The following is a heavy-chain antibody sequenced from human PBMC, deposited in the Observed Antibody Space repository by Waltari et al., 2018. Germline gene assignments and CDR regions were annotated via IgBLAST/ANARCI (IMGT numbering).Heavy chain of an antibody. V-gene: IGHV3-30-3*01. Sequence: QLQLQESGPGLVKPSETLSLTCTVSGGSISSSSYYWGWIRQPPGKGLEWVAVISYDGSNKLYADSVKGRFTISRDNSKDTLYLQMNSLRAGDTAVYYCAGTRGYCSGDTCYGGFYYYYYHMDVWGKGTTVTISS. CDR1: GGSISSSS. D-gene: IGHD2-15*01. CDR3: AGTRGYCSGDTCYGGFYYYYYHMDV. CDR2: ISYDGSNK. J-gene: IGHJ6*03.